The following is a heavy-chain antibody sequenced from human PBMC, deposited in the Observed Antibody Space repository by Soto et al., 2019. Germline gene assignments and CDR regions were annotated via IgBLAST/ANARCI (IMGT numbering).Heavy chain of an antibody. D-gene: IGHD3-3*01. CDR3: ARDPRITIFGVVPSTGYGMDV. V-gene: IGHV1-69*13. J-gene: IGHJ6*02. CDR2: IIPIFGTA. Sequence: SVELCCKACGGTNSIYASSWVRQDHEQGLEWMGGIIPIFGTANYAQKFQGRVTITADESTSTAYMELSSLRSEDTAVYYCARDPRITIFGVVPSTGYGMDVWAKGPRSPSP. CDR1: GGTNSIYA.